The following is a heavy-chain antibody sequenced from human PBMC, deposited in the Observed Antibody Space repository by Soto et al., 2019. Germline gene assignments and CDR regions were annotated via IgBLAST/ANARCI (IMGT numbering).Heavy chain of an antibody. CDR2: FDPEDGET. CDR1: GYTLTELS. J-gene: IGHJ4*02. D-gene: IGHD3-9*01. CDR3: ARDNHDILTGPPHSFLTHY. V-gene: IGHV1-24*01. Sequence: ASVKVSCKVSGYTLTELSMHWVRQAPGKGLEWMGGFDPEDGETIYAQKFQGRVTITADKSTSTAYMELSSLRSEDTAVYYCARDNHDILTGPPHSFLTHYWGQGTLVTVSS.